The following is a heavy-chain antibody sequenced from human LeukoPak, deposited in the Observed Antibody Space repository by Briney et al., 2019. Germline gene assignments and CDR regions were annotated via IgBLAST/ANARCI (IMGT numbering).Heavy chain of an antibody. V-gene: IGHV1-8*01. J-gene: IGHJ6*02. Sequence: ASVKVSCKASGYTFTSYDINWVRQATGQGLECMGWMNPNSGNTGYAQKFQGRVTMTRNTSISTAYMELSSLRSEDTAVYYCARDGYFWSGYYNYYYYYYGMDVWGQGTTVTVSS. CDR1: GYTFTSYD. CDR3: ARDGYFWSGYYNYYYYYYGMDV. CDR2: MNPNSGNT. D-gene: IGHD3-3*01.